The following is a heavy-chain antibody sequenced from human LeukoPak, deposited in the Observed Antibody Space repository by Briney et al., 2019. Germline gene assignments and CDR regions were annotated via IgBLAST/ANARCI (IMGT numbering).Heavy chain of an antibody. Sequence: GGSLRLSCAASGFTFNNAWMSWVRQAPGKGLEWVGHIKSKADGGTTDYAAPVKGRFTISRDDSKNTLYLQMNSLRAEDTAVYYCAKDHLLRYFDWLSGPPYFDYWGQGTLVTVSS. D-gene: IGHD3-9*01. CDR3: AKDHLLRYFDWLSGPPYFDY. V-gene: IGHV3-15*01. J-gene: IGHJ4*02. CDR1: GFTFNNAW. CDR2: IKSKADGGTT.